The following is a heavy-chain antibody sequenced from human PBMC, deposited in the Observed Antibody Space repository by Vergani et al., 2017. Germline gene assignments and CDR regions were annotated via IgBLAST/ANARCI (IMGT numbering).Heavy chain of an antibody. D-gene: IGHD3-3*01. Sequence: EVQLVESGGGLVKPGGSLRLSCAASGFTFSSYSMNWVRQAPGKGLEWVSRINSDGSSTSYADSVKGRFTISRDNAKNTLYLQMNSLRAEDTAVYYCARASYDFWSGYSWYFDLWGRGTLVTVSS. CDR3: ARASYDFWSGYSWYFDL. J-gene: IGHJ2*01. V-gene: IGHV3-74*02. CDR1: GFTFSSYS. CDR2: INSDGSST.